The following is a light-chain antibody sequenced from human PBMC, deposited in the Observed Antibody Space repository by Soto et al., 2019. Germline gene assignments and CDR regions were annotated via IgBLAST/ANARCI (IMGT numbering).Light chain of an antibody. CDR2: AAS. J-gene: IGKJ2*01. CDR3: QQSYSTPYT. CDR1: QSISSY. V-gene: IGKV1-39*01. Sequence: QMTQSPSSLSVSVGDRVTITCRARQSISSYLNWYQQKPGKAPKLLIYAASSLQSGVPSRFSGSGSGTDLTLTISSLQPEDFATYYCQQSYSTPYTFGQGTKLEIK.